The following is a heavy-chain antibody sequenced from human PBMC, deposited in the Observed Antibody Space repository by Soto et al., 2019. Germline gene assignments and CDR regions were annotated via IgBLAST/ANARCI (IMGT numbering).Heavy chain of an antibody. V-gene: IGHV4-59*01. J-gene: IGHJ4*02. CDR2: IYYSGRT. D-gene: IGHD4-17*01. CDR1: GGSIRDYF. CDR3: ARVGGDDFGDSGGFDY. Sequence: SETLSLTCTVSGGSIRDYFWTWIRQPPGKGLEWIGYIYYSGRTNYNPSLKSRVSISVDTSKNHFSLQLRSVTAADTAVYYCARVGGDDFGDSGGFDYWGQRTLVTVSS.